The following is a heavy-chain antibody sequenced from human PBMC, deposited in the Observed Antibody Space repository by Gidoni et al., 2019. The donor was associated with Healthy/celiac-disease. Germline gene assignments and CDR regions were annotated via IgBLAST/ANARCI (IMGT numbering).Heavy chain of an antibody. CDR3: ARAGPDAVAGDY. V-gene: IGHV3-21*01. J-gene: IGHJ4*02. D-gene: IGHD6-19*01. CDR1: GFTFSSYS. CDR2: ISSSSSYI. Sequence: EVQLVESGGGLVKPGGSVRLSCADSGFTFSSYSMNWVRQAPGKGLEWVSSISSSSSYIYYADSVKGRFTISRDNAKNSLYLQMNSLRAEDTAVYYCARAGPDAVAGDYWGQGTLVTVSS.